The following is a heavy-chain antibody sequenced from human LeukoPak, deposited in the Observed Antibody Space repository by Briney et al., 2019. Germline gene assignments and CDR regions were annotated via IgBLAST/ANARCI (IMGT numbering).Heavy chain of an antibody. Sequence: GGSLRLSCAASGFTFSDYGMHWVRQAPGKGLEWVAFIRYDATNKHYADSVKGRFTISRDNSKNTMYLQMNGLRDEDTAMYYWLKDQSVFNDRSGYLGSWGQGTLVTVSS. CDR3: LKDQSVFNDRSGYLGS. CDR2: IRYDATNK. V-gene: IGHV3-30*02. CDR1: GFTFSDYG. D-gene: IGHD3-22*01. J-gene: IGHJ5*02.